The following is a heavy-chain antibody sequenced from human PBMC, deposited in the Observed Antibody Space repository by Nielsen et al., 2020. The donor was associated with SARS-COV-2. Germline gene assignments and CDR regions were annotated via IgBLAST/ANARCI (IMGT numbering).Heavy chain of an antibody. CDR3: ARGPYYYDSSGLSPSPLGY. CDR2: ISSNGGST. J-gene: IGHJ4*02. D-gene: IGHD3-22*01. V-gene: IGHV3-64*01. Sequence: WIRQPPGKGLEYVSGISSNGGSTYYANSVKGRFTISRDNSKNTLYLQMGSLRAEDMAVYYCARGPYYYDSSGLSPSPLGYWGQGTLVTVSA.